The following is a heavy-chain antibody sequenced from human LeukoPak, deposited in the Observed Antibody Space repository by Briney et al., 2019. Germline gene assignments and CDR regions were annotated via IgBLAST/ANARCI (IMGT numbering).Heavy chain of an antibody. V-gene: IGHV4-34*01. CDR2: INHSGST. J-gene: IGHJ4*02. CDR3: ARSGMIVVVMDY. D-gene: IGHD3-22*01. Sequence: SETLSLTCAVYGGSFSGYYWNWIRQPPGKGLEWIGEINHSGSTNYNPSLKSRVTISVDTSKNQFSLKLSSVTAADTAVYYCARSGMIVVVMDYWGQGTLVTVSS. CDR1: GGSFSGYY.